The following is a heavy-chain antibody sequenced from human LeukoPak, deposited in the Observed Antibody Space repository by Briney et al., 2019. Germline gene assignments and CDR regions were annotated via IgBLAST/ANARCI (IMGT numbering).Heavy chain of an antibody. CDR3: ARGDSSGYYGEDY. Sequence: SVKVSCKASGGTFSSYAISWVRQAPGQGLEWMGRIIPILGIANYAQKFQGRVTITADKSTSTAYMELSSLRSEDTAVYYCARGDSSGYYGEDYWGQGTLVTASS. D-gene: IGHD3-22*01. CDR1: GGTFSSYA. J-gene: IGHJ4*02. V-gene: IGHV1-69*04. CDR2: IIPILGIA.